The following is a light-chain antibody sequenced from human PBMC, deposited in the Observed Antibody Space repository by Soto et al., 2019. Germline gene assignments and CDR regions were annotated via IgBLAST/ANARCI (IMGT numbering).Light chain of an antibody. CDR3: QHYDTHWM. CDR1: QSVRSN. CDR2: GAF. J-gene: IGKJ1*01. V-gene: IGKV3-15*01. Sequence: VMTRAPVTPSLSPGRRLPPSCRASQSVRSNLAWYQQKPGQAPRLLIYGAFTRATGIPARFIGTGSGTEFTLTICSMKPDDFATYYCQHYDTHWMFGQGTKVDI.